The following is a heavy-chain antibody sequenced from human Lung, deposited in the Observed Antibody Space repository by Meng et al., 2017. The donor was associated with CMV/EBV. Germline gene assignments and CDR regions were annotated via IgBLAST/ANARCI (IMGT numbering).Heavy chain of an antibody. CDR2: IPHRGSS. J-gene: IGHJ1*01. CDR3: LRKSGGLV. CDR1: GDSITNHNW. V-gene: IGHV4-4*02. D-gene: IGHD2-15*01. Sequence: QGKLRESGPALGKPSETLSLTCAVSGDSITNHNWWAWVRQPPGKGLEWIGEIPHRGSSAYNPSLKSRVSMSIDKSKNQFSLKLTSVTAADTAVYHCLRKSGGLVWGQGTLVTVSS.